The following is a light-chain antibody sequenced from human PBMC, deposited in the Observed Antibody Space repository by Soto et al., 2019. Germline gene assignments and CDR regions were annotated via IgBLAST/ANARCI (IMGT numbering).Light chain of an antibody. CDR2: VGTGGIVG. V-gene: IGLV9-49*01. CDR3: AADHGSGRNFLVV. Sequence: QLVLTQSPSASASLGASVTLTCTLSSGYSNYKVDWYQQRPGKGPRFVMRVGTGGIVGSKGDGIPDRFSVLGSGLNRYLTIKNIQEEDESDYHCAADHGSGRNFLVVLGGGTKVTVL. J-gene: IGLJ2*01. CDR1: SGYSNYK.